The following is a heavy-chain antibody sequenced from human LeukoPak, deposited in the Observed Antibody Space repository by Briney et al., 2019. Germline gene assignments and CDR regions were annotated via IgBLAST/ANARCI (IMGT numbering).Heavy chain of an antibody. CDR1: GGTFSSYA. J-gene: IGHJ3*02. V-gene: IGHV1-69*05. CDR2: IIPNVGTA. Sequence: SVKVSCKASGGTFSSYAISWVRQEPGQGVEWMGRIIPNVGTANYAQKFQGRVAITTAESTSTAYMELSSLRSEDTAVYYCARDQTYYYDSSGPHAFDIWGQGTMVTVSS. CDR3: ARDQTYYYDSSGPHAFDI. D-gene: IGHD3-22*01.